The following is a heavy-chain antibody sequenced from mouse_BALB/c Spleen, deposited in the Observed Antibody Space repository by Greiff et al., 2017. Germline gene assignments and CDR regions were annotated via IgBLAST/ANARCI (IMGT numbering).Heavy chain of an antibody. Sequence: EVQVVESGGDLVKPGGSLKLSCAASGFTFSSYGMSWVRQTPDKRLEWVATISSGGSYTYYPDSVKGRFTISRDNAKNTLYLQMSSLKSEDTAMYYCASFYYGNYVDYWGQGTTLTVSS. V-gene: IGHV5-6*01. CDR1: GFTFSSYG. CDR3: ASFYYGNYVDY. D-gene: IGHD2-1*01. CDR2: ISSGGSYT. J-gene: IGHJ2*01.